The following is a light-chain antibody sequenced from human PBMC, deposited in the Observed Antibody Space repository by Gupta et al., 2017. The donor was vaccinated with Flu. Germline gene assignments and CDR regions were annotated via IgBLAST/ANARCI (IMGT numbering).Light chain of an antibody. CDR2: WAS. J-gene: IGKJ4*01. CDR1: QSVLYSSNNKNY. V-gene: IGKV4-1*01. CDR3: QQDGSTPRT. Sequence: DIVMTQSPDSLAVSLGERATINCKSSQSVLYSSNNKNYLAWYQQKPGQPPKLLIYWASTRESGVPDRFSGSGSGTDFTLTISSLQAEDVAVYYCQQDGSTPRTFGGGTKVDIK.